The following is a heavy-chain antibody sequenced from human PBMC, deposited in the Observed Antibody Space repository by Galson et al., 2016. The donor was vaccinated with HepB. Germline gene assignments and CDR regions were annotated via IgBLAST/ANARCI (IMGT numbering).Heavy chain of an antibody. CDR3: ARDGDHGYDMDY. CDR2: ISSASNVV. J-gene: IGHJ4*02. Sequence: SLRLSCAVSGFTLSDYNMDWVRRAPGKGPEWVAYISSASNVVYYAESVKGRFTISRDNAKNSLYLQMNSLRDEDTGFYFCARDGDHGYDMDYWGQGTLVTVSS. D-gene: IGHD5-18*01. CDR1: GFTLSDYN. V-gene: IGHV3-48*02.